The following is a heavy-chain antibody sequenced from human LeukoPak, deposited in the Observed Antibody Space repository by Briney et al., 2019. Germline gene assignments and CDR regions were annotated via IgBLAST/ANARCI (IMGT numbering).Heavy chain of an antibody. Sequence: GGSLRLSCAASGFTFSNAWMSWVRQAPGKGLEWVGRIKSKTDGGTTDYAAPVKGRFTISRDDSKNTLYLQMNSLKTEDTAVYYCTTDMGAVGGSPSTPIAPDDAFDIWGQGTMVTVSS. CDR3: TTDMGAVGGSPSTPIAPDDAFDI. CDR1: GFTFSNAW. D-gene: IGHD6-19*01. V-gene: IGHV3-15*01. CDR2: IKSKTDGGTT. J-gene: IGHJ3*02.